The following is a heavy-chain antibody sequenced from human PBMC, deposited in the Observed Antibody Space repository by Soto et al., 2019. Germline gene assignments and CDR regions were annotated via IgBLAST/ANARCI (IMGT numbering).Heavy chain of an antibody. CDR1: GGSISSGCYY. CDR3: ARDYKGNTAMVPYFDY. CDR2: IYYSGST. J-gene: IGHJ4*02. V-gene: IGHV4-31*03. Sequence: PSETLSLTCTVSGGSISSGCYYWSWIRQHPGKGLEWIGYIYYSGSTYYNPSLKSRVTISVDTSKNQFSLKLSSVTAADTAVYYCARDYKGNTAMVPYFDYWGQGTLVTVSS. D-gene: IGHD5-18*01.